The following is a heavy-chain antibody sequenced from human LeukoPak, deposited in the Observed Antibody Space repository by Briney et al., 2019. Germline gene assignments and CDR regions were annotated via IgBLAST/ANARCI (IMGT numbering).Heavy chain of an antibody. CDR2: MNPNSGNT. CDR3: ARGGNDFWSGYNWFDP. J-gene: IGHJ5*02. CDR1: GYTFTSYD. D-gene: IGHD3-3*01. Sequence: VASVKVSCKASGYTFTSYDTNWVRQATGQGLEWMGWMNPNSGNTGYAQKFQGRVTMTRNTSISTAYMELSSLRSEDTAVYYCARGGNDFWSGYNWFDPWGQGTLVTVSS. V-gene: IGHV1-8*01.